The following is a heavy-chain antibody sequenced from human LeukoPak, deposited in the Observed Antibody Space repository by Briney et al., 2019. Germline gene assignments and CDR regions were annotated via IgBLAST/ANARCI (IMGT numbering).Heavy chain of an antibody. CDR2: IKQDGSEK. D-gene: IGHD6-19*01. V-gene: IGHV3-7*01. Sequence: GGYLRRYCAASGFTFSTYWMSWVRQAPGKGLEWVANIKQDGSEKYYVDSVKGRFTISRDNAKNSLYLQMNSLRAEDTAVYYCARRVLQWLPFDYWGQGTLVTVSS. J-gene: IGHJ4*02. CDR1: GFTFSTYW. CDR3: ARRVLQWLPFDY.